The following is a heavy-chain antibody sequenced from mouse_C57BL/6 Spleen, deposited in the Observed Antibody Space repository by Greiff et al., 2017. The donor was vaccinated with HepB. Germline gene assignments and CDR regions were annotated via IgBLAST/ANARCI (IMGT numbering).Heavy chain of an antibody. CDR2: IHPNSGST. D-gene: IGHD1-1*01. Sequence: QVHVKQPGAELVKPGASVKLSCKASGYTFTSYWMHWVKQRPGQGLEWIGMIHPNSGSTNYNEKFKSKATLTVDKSSSTAYMQLSSLTSEDSAVYYCARSLYYGSSYWYFDVWGTGTTVTVSS. V-gene: IGHV1-64*01. CDR3: ARSLYYGSSYWYFDV. J-gene: IGHJ1*03. CDR1: GYTFTSYW.